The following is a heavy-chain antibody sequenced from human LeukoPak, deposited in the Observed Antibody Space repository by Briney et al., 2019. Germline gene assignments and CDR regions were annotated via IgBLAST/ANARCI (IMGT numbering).Heavy chain of an antibody. Sequence: SETLSLICAVYGGSFSGYYWSWIRQPPGKGLEWIGEINHSGSTNYNPSLKSRVTISVDTSKNQFSLKLSSVTAADTAVYYCARHKTYYDYVWGSYRYTFYDYWGQGTLVTVSS. V-gene: IGHV4-34*01. CDR2: INHSGST. CDR1: GGSFSGYY. D-gene: IGHD3-16*02. J-gene: IGHJ4*02. CDR3: ARHKTYYDYVWGSYRYTFYDY.